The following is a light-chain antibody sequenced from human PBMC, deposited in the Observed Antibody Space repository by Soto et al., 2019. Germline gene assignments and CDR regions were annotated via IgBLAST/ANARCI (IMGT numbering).Light chain of an antibody. J-gene: IGKJ5*01. Sequence: DIQVTQSPYSVSASVGDRVTINCRASQGISSYLAWYQQKPGKAPKLLIYAASTLQSGVPSRFSGSGSGTDFTLTISSLEPEDFALYYCQQRSNWPITFGQGTRLEIK. CDR2: AAS. CDR3: QQRSNWPIT. V-gene: IGKV1-12*01. CDR1: QGISSY.